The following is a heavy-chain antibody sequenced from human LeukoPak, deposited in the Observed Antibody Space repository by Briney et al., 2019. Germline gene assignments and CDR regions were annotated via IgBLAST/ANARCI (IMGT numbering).Heavy chain of an antibody. V-gene: IGHV1-69*06. J-gene: IGHJ4*02. D-gene: IGHD6-6*01. CDR1: GYTFTGYY. CDR2: IIPMFGTA. Sequence: ASVKVSCKASGYTFTGYYMHWVRQAPGQGLEWMGGIIPMFGTANYAQKFQGRVTITADKSTSTAYMELSSLRSEDTAVYYCARDPPGRPYSSSSYGWGQGTLVTVSS. CDR3: ARDPPGRPYSSSSYG.